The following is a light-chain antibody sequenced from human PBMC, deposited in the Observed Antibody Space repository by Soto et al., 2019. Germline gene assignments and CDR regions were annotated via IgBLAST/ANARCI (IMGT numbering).Light chain of an antibody. CDR1: QSVSSSY. Sequence: EIVLTQSPVTLSLSPGERATLSCRASQSVSSSYFAWYQQTPGQAPRLLIYDTSYRATGVPDRFSGSGSGTDFTLTISSLQSEDSAVYYCQQYHNWPPITFGQGTRLEIK. CDR2: DTS. J-gene: IGKJ5*01. V-gene: IGKV3-20*01. CDR3: QQYHNWPPIT.